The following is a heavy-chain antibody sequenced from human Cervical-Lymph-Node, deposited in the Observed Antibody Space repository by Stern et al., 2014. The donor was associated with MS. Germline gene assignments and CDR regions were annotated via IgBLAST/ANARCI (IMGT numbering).Heavy chain of an antibody. CDR1: GFTFSSYG. CDR2: ISYGGSDT. D-gene: IGHD3-10*01. J-gene: IGHJ4*02. CDR3: VKRGITEVRGVRLGDY. V-gene: IGHV3-30*18. Sequence: MQLVESGGGVVQPGRSLRLTCTVSGFTFSSYGMHWVRQAPGKGLEWVSVISYGGSDTYYAESVKGRFTISRDNTKNTLYLEMRRLRREDTAVYYCVKRGITEVRGVRLGDYWGPGTLVIVSS.